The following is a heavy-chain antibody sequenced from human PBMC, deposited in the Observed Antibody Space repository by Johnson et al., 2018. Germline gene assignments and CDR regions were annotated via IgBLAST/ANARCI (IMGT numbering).Heavy chain of an antibody. CDR2: IKQDGSEK. D-gene: IGHD3-3*01. CDR1: GFTFSNYW. Sequence: VQLVQSGGGLVQPGGSXRLSCAASGFTFSNYWMTWVRQAPGKGLEWVANIKQDGSEKYYVDSVKGRFTISRDNAKNSLYLQMNSLRAEDTAVYYCVRVNFWSGYYYMDVWGKGTTVTVSS. V-gene: IGHV3-7*01. CDR3: VRVNFWSGYYYMDV. J-gene: IGHJ6*03.